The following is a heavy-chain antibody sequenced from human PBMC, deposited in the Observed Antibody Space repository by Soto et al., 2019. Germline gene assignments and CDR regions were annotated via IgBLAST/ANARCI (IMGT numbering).Heavy chain of an antibody. V-gene: IGHV6-1*01. D-gene: IGHD1-7*01. Sequence: QTLSRTGASSGGSDSSNSAASNWIRLSPSRGLEWLARTYYRSRWYNDYAVSVRSRITVNPDTSKNQFSLQLTSVTPEDTAVYYCAGTTSHQWYYMDVWGKGTTVTVSS. J-gene: IGHJ6*03. CDR2: TYYRSRWYN. CDR1: GGSDSSNSAA. CDR3: AGTTSHQWYYMDV.